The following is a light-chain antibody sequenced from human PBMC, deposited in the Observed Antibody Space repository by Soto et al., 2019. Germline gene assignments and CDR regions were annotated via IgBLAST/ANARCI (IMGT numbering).Light chain of an antibody. CDR2: GAS. J-gene: IGKJ1*01. V-gene: IGKV3D-15*01. Sequence: EIVMTQSPATLSVSPGERATLSCRASQSVSSNLAWYQQKPGQAPRLLIYGASTRATGIPARFSGSGSGTEFTLTISSLKSEDFALYYCHQYDNWPQWTFGQGNKVEIK. CDR1: QSVSSN. CDR3: HQYDNWPQWT.